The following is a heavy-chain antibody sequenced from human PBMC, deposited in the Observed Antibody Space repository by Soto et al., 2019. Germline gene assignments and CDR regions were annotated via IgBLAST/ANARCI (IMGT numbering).Heavy chain of an antibody. CDR3: AKDISCSGGSCGYFDY. CDR1: GFTFSSYA. J-gene: IGHJ4*02. D-gene: IGHD2-15*01. V-gene: IGHV3-23*01. CDR2: ISGSGGST. Sequence: GGSLSLSCAASGFTFSSYAMSWVRQAPGKELEWVSAISGSGGSTYYADSVKGRFTISRDNSKNTLYLQMNSLRAEDTAVYYCAKDISCSGGSCGYFDYWGQGTLVTVSS.